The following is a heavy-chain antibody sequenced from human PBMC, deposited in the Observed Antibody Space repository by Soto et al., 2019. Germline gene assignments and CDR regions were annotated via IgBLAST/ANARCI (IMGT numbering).Heavy chain of an antibody. V-gene: IGHV3-48*02. J-gene: IGHJ6*02. D-gene: IGHD3-3*01. CDR1: GFTFSSYS. CDR3: ASNYDFWSGYYTYYYGMDV. CDR2: ISSSSSTI. Sequence: GGSLRLSCAASGFTFSSYSMNWVRQAPGKGLEWVSYISSSSSTIYYADSVKGRFTISRDNAKNSLYLQMNSLRDEDTAVYYCASNYDFWSGYYTYYYGMDVWGQGTTVTVSS.